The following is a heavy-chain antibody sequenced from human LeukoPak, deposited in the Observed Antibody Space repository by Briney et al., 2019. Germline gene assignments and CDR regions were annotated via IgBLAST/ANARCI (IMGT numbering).Heavy chain of an antibody. D-gene: IGHD3-10*01. V-gene: IGHV3-48*01. J-gene: IGHJ4*02. CDR2: ISGGSDII. CDR1: GFSFSRHA. Sequence: PGGSLRLSCAASGFSFSRHAMNWVRQAPGKGLEWISHISGGSDIIEYADSVRGRFTIPRDNGRGSLYLQMNSLRVEDTAVYYCARYGSGRNYIDPFDFWGQGTLVAVSS. CDR3: ARYGSGRNYIDPFDF.